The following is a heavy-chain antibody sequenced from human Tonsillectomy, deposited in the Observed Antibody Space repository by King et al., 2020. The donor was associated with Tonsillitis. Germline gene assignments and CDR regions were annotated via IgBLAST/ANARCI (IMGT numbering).Heavy chain of an antibody. CDR3: GRGGGVLMVYLTFPLGCYADV. D-gene: IGHD2-8*01. V-gene: IGHV3-48*02. CDR2: ISSTSTSI. Sequence: VQLVESGGGFVQPGGSLRLACAASSFGLSDYSMNWVRQAPGKGLEWLSYISSTSTSIYYADSVKGRFTISRDNANNSLYLHMKSLRDDDTAVYYCGRGGGVLMVYLTFPLGCYADVWGRNTTVPVSS. J-gene: IGHJ6*01. CDR1: SFGLSDYS.